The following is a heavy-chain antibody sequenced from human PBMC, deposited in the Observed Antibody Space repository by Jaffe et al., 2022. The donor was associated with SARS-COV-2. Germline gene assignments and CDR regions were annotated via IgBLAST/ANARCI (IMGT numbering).Heavy chain of an antibody. CDR1: DGSLNSYY. CDR3: ARSSGWESYYFDY. CDR2: IYYSGST. D-gene: IGHD6-19*01. J-gene: IGHJ4*02. Sequence: QVQMQESGPGLVKSSETLSLTCSVSDGSLNSYYWSWIRQPPGKGLEWIGYIYYSGSTRYNPSLKSRVTISVDTSKNQFSLKLRSVTAADTAMYYCARSSGWESYYFDYWGQGTLVTVSS. V-gene: IGHV4-59*01.